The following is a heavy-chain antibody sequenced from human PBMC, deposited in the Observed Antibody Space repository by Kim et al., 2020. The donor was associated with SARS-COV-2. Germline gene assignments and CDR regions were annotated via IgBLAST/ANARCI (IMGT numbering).Heavy chain of an antibody. CDR1: GFTFSVSA. CDR2: ISGLGDRT. CDR3: GKAMGCSGGRCHPYGWFDA. J-gene: IGHJ5*02. D-gene: IGHD2-15*01. V-gene: IGHV3-23*01. Sequence: GGSLRLSCAASGFTFSVSAMGWVRQPPGKGLEWVSNISGLGDRTHYADSVKGRFTNFRANSRDLLYLQMNGLTVEDTAEYYCGKAMGCSGGRCHPYGWFDAWGRGTMVTVSS.